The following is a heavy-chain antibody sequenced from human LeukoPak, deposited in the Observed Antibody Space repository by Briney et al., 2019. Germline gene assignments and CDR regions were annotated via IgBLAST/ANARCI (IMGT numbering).Heavy chain of an antibody. CDR3: ATDLTGEDAFDI. V-gene: IGHV4-39*01. Sequence: SETLSLTCTVSGGSISSSSYYWGWIRQPPGKGLEWIGSIYYSGSTYYNPSLKSRVTISVDTSKNQFSLKLSSVTAADTAVYYCATDLTGEDAFDIWGQGTMVTVSS. D-gene: IGHD7-27*01. CDR2: IYYSGST. CDR1: GGSISSSSYY. J-gene: IGHJ3*02.